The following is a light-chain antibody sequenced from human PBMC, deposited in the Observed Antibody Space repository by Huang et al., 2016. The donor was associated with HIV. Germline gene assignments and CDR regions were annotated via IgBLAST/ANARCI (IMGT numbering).Light chain of an antibody. J-gene: IGKJ2*01. CDR2: DAS. CDR3: QQRSKWPRT. CDR1: QSVSGY. Sequence: DIVLTQSPATLSLSPGERATFSCRASQSVSGYLAWYQQKPGQAPRLLIYDASNRATGIPARFSGSGSGTDFTLTINSLEPEDFAVYYCQQRSKWPRTFGQGTKLEIK. V-gene: IGKV3-11*01.